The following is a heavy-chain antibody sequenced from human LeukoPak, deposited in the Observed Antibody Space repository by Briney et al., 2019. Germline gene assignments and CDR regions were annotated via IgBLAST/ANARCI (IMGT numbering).Heavy chain of an antibody. CDR2: ISSDSGTI. V-gene: IGHV3-48*04. D-gene: IGHD6-19*01. J-gene: IGHJ4*02. CDR3: ARDRSSGWRGVSDY. CDR1: GFIFSSYA. Sequence: GGSLRLSCAASGFIFSSYAMNWVRQAPGKGLEWISYISSDSGTIYYADSMKGRFTISRDNAKNSVHLQMNSLRVEDTAVYYCARDRSSGWRGVSDYWGQGTLVTVSS.